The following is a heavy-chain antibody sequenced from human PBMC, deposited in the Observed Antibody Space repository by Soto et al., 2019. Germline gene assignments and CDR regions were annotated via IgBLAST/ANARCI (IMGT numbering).Heavy chain of an antibody. CDR3: ARAKGFRYYYCSGPLGQLWFDP. CDR2: IYYSGST. Sequence: SETLSLTCTVSGGSISSGGYYWSWIRQHPGKGLEWIGYIYYSGSTYYNPSLKSRVTISVDTSKNQFSLKLSSVTAADTAVYYCARAKGFRYYYCSGPLGQLWFDPWGQGTLVTVSS. CDR1: GGSISSGGYY. V-gene: IGHV4-31*03. J-gene: IGHJ5*02. D-gene: IGHD3-10*01.